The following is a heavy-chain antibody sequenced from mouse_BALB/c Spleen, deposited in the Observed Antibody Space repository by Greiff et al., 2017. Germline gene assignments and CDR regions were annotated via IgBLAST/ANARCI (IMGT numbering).Heavy chain of an antibody. CDR3: ARSIYYYGSSQYYSMDY. V-gene: IGHV1-69*01. CDR1: GYTFTDYW. Sequence: QVQLKESGAELVMPGASVKMSCKASGYTFTDYWMHWVKQRPGQGLEWIGAIDTSDSYTSYNQKFKGKATLTVDESSSTAYMQLSSLTSEDSAVYYCARSIYYYGSSQYYSMDYWGQGTP. D-gene: IGHD1-1*01. J-gene: IGHJ4*01. CDR2: IDTSDSYT.